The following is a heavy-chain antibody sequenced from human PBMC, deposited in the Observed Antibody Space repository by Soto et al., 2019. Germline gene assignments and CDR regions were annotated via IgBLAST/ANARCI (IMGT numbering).Heavy chain of an antibody. CDR1: GFPFSSYW. CDR3: AREYYGLLTGYYPDY. J-gene: IGHJ4*02. Sequence: DVQLVESGGDLVQRGGSLRLSCAASGFPFSSYWMHWVRDTPGKGLDWVARIGGDGVTTYYADYVTGRCTVSRDNAKNTLSLQISGLRAEDTAVYYCAREYYGLLTGYYPDYWGQGTLVSVSS. CDR2: IGGDGVTT. D-gene: IGHD3-9*01. V-gene: IGHV3-74*01.